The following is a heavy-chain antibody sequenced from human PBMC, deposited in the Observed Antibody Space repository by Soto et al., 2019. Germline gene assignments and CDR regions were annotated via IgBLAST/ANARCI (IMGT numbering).Heavy chain of an antibody. CDR1: GFTFSNYA. CDR3: ARAGFNYYFDY. J-gene: IGHJ4*02. Sequence: QVQVVESGGGVVQPGRSLRLSCAASGFTFSNYAMHWVRQAPGKGLEWVAVISYDGSNKYYADSVKGRLTISRDNSKNTVDLQLNSLRAEDTAVYFCARAGFNYYFDYWGLGTLVTVSS. CDR2: ISYDGSNK. V-gene: IGHV3-30-3*01.